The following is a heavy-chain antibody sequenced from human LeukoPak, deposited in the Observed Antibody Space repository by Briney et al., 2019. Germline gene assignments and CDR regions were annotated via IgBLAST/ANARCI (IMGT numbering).Heavy chain of an antibody. CDR1: GFTFSSYG. J-gene: IGHJ6*03. V-gene: IGHV3-30*02. CDR3: AKGGGYEAQYYYYYLDV. CDR2: IRYDGSNK. D-gene: IGHD5-12*01. Sequence: GGSLRLSCAASGFTFSSYGMYWVRQAPGKGLEWVAFIRYDGSNKYYADSVKGRFTISRDNSKNTLYLQMKSLRAEDTAVYYCAKGGGYEAQYYYYYLDVWGKGTTVTVSS.